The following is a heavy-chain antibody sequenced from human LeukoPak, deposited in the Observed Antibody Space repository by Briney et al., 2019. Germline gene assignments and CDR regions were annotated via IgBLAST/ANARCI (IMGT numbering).Heavy chain of an antibody. D-gene: IGHD4-17*01. CDR2: INYDGRT. Sequence: SETLSLTCAVNGGSFSAYYWTWIRQTPGKGLEWIGEINYDGRTNYNPSLKSRVTISVDTSKSQFSLKLTSVTAADTGVYFCARDVTTCLENRGQGILVTVSS. CDR1: GGSFSAYY. J-gene: IGHJ4*02. CDR3: ARDVTTCLEN. V-gene: IGHV4-34*01.